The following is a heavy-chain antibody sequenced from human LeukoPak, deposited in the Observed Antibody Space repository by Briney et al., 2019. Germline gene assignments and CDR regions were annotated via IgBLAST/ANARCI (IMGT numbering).Heavy chain of an antibody. CDR2: LYSGGTT. CDR3: ARGGGMRSWYDFDY. D-gene: IGHD6-13*01. Sequence: PGGSLRLSCAASGFTVSSNYMSWVRQAPGKGLEWVSLLYSGGTTYYADSVKGRFTISRDNSKNTLYLQMNSLRAEDTAVYYCARGGGMRSWYDFDYWGQGTLVTVSS. CDR1: GFTVSSNY. J-gene: IGHJ4*02. V-gene: IGHV3-53*01.